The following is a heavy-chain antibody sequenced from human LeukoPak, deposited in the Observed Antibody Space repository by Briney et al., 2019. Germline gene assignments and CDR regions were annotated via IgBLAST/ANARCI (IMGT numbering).Heavy chain of an antibody. CDR2: IKQDGSEK. CDR1: GFTFSSYS. CDR3: ATTSGTYYYDSSGYYASVQGLFDY. Sequence: GGPLRLXCAASGFTFSSYSMNWVRQAPGKELEWVANIKQDGSEKYYVDSVKGRFTISRDNAKNSLYLQMNSLRAEDTAVYYCATTSGTYYYDSSGYYASVQGLFDYWGQGTLVTVSS. D-gene: IGHD3-22*01. V-gene: IGHV3-7*01. J-gene: IGHJ4*02.